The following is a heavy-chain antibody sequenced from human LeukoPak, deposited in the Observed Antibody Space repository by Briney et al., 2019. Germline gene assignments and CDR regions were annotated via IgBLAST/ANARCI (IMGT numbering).Heavy chain of an antibody. D-gene: IGHD3-10*01. Sequence: PGGSLRLSCAASGFTFSSYAMHWVRQAPGKGLEWVSYISSGSSLIYYADSVKGRFTISRDDAKNSLYLQMNSPRAEDTAVYYCAKDVMHYGSGRPYYMDVWGKGTTVTISS. CDR3: AKDVMHYGSGRPYYMDV. V-gene: IGHV3-48*01. J-gene: IGHJ6*03. CDR2: ISSGSSLI. CDR1: GFTFSSYA.